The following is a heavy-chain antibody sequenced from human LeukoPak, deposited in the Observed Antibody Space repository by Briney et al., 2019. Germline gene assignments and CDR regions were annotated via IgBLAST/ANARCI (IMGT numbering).Heavy chain of an antibody. D-gene: IGHD6-13*01. V-gene: IGHV4-59*01. J-gene: IGHJ4*02. CDR1: GGSISTYY. CDR2: IYNSGST. Sequence: SETLSLTCTVSGGSISTYYWSWIRQPPGKGLEWMWYIYNSGSTNYNPSLKSRVTISVDTSKNQFSLKLSSVTAADTPVYYCARENSNSWYLDYWGQGTLVTVSS. CDR3: ARENSNSWYLDY.